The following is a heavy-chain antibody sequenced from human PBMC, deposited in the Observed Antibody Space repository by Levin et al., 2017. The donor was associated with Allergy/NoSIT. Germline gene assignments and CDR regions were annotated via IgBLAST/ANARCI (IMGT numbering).Heavy chain of an antibody. CDR1: GGSISSYY. Sequence: SETLSLTCTVSGGSISSYYWSWIRQPPGKGLEWIGYIYYSGSTNYNPSLKSRVTISVDTSKNQFSLKLSSVTAADTAVYYCAGLDYYDSRRDAFDIWGQGTMVTVSS. V-gene: IGHV4-59*08. J-gene: IGHJ3*02. CDR2: IYYSGST. CDR3: AGLDYYDSRRDAFDI. D-gene: IGHD3-22*01.